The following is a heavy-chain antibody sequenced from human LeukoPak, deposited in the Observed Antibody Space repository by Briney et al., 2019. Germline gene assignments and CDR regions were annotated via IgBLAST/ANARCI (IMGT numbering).Heavy chain of an antibody. V-gene: IGHV4-4*07. CDR1: GGSISSSY. CDR2: VYTSGST. D-gene: IGHD2-21*01. CDR3: AIHPNSPL. Sequence: PSETLSLTCTASGGSISSSYWSWIRQPAGKGLEWIGRVYTSGSTNYNYNPSLKSRLTMSVDTSKNQFSLKLSSVNAADTAVYYCAIHPNSPLWGQNTLVTVPS. J-gene: IGHJ1*01.